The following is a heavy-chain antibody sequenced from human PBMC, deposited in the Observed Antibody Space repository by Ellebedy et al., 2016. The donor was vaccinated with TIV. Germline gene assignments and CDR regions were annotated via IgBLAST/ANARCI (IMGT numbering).Heavy chain of an antibody. Sequence: ASVKVSXXASGYTFTGYYMHWVRQAPGQGLEWMGWINPNSGGTNYAQKFQGRVTMTRDTSISTAYMELSRLRSDDTAVYYCATRAGYCSSTSCLHVGYYYYMDVWGKGTTVTVSS. D-gene: IGHD2-2*01. CDR2: INPNSGGT. CDR3: ATRAGYCSSTSCLHVGYYYYMDV. V-gene: IGHV1-2*02. CDR1: GYTFTGYY. J-gene: IGHJ6*03.